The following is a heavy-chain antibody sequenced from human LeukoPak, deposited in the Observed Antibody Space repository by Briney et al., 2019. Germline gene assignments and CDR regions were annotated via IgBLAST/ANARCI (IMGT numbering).Heavy chain of an antibody. Sequence: SETLSLTCTVSGGSISSGSYYWSWLRQPAGKGMEWIGRIYTSGSTNYNPSLKRRVTISVATSKNQCSLKLSSVPAADTAVYYCARYEVYYDFCFAHWGQGTLVTVSS. CDR1: GGSISSGSYY. J-gene: IGHJ5*02. V-gene: IGHV4-61*02. CDR3: ARYEVYYDFCFAH. CDR2: IYTSGST. D-gene: IGHD3-3*01.